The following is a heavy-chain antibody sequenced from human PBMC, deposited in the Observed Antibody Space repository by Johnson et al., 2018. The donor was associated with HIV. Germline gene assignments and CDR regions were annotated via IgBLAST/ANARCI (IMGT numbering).Heavy chain of an antibody. CDR3: ARLGANSLGGAFDI. V-gene: IGHV3-30*02. Sequence: QMQLVESGGGVVQPGGSLRLSCAASGFTFSSYGMHWVRQAPGKGLEWVAFIRYDGGTKYSAYAVKGRFTISRDTLKTTLDLQMNSLRAEDTAVYYCARLGANSLGGAFDIWGQGTMVTVSS. CDR2: IRYDGGTK. CDR1: GFTFSSYG. D-gene: IGHD4-23*01. J-gene: IGHJ3*02.